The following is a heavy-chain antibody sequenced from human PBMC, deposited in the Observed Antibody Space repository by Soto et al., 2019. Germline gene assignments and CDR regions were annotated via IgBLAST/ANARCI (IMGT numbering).Heavy chain of an antibody. CDR2: LVGSGADK. V-gene: IGHV3-23*01. D-gene: IGHD2-8*01. CDR1: GFNFPAYA. CDR3: ATDLIANNGVWEPFDM. Sequence: EVQLLESGGGLVQTGGSLRLSCAASGFNFPAYAMNWVRQAPGKGLQWVSGLVGSGADKNYADSVRGRFTVSRDNSRNTLYLHMNSLRDEDTAVYYCATDLIANNGVWEPFDMWGRGTQVTVSS. J-gene: IGHJ3*02.